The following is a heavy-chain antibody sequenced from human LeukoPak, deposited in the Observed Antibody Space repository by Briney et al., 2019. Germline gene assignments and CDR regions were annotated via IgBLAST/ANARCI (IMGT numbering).Heavy chain of an antibody. CDR2: VDPRDSNA. CDR3: ARGATVHGRWYFDR. Sequence: GESLKISCKGSGYSFTSYWIGWVRQMPGKGLEWMGWVDPRDSNAKYSPSSRGHVTMSADKSISTAYLQWRSLEASDSAIYYRARGATVHGRWYFDRWGRGTPVTVSS. CDR1: GYSFTSYW. J-gene: IGHJ2*01. V-gene: IGHV5-10-1*01. D-gene: IGHD4-17*01.